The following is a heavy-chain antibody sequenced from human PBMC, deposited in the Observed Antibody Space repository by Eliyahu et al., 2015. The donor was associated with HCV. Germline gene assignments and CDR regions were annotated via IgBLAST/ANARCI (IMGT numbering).Heavy chain of an antibody. Sequence: QVTLKESGPVLVKPTETLTLTCTVSGFSLTNVRVGVSWIRQPPGKALEWLAHIFSKDEKSYSTSLKSRLTISKDTSKSQVVLTMTNMDPVDTATYFCARIRVGGDYPDYWGQGTLVSVSS. V-gene: IGHV2-26*01. J-gene: IGHJ4*02. D-gene: IGHD4-17*01. CDR2: IFSKDEK. CDR3: ARIRVGGDYPDY. CDR1: GFSLTNVRVG.